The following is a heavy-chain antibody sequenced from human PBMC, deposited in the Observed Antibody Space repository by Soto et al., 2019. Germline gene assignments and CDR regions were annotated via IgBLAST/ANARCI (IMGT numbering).Heavy chain of an antibody. V-gene: IGHV3-33*01. D-gene: IGHD4-17*01. CDR3: ARALDYGDYSDY. CDR2: IWYDGSNK. Sequence: GGSLRLSCAASGFTFSSYGMHWVHQAPGKGLEWVAVIWYDGSNKYYADSVKGRFTISRDNSKNTLYLQMNSLRAEDTAVYYCARALDYGDYSDYWGQGTLVTVSS. CDR1: GFTFSSYG. J-gene: IGHJ4*02.